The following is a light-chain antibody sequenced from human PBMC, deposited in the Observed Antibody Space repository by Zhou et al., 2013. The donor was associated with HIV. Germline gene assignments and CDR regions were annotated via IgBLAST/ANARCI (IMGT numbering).Light chain of an antibody. CDR1: QTIYRN. J-gene: IGKJ1*01. Sequence: DTQMTQSPSFLSASVGDRVSITCRASQTIYRNLNWYQQLPGKAPKLLIYGASSLQSGVPSRFSGNGSGTDYTLTISSLQPEDFAVYYCQQRYTLPRTFGQGTKVE. CDR3: QQRYTLPRT. CDR2: GAS. V-gene: IGKV1-39*01.